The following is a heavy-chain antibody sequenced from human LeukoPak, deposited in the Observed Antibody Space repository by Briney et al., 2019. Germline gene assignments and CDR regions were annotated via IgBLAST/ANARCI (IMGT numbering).Heavy chain of an antibody. CDR2: ISSSSSII. Sequence: GGSLGLSCAASGFTFNGYNMNWVRQAPGKGLEWVSYISSSSSIIYYADSVKGRFTISRDNAKNSLYLQMNSLRAEDTALYYCARDSPEGYYFDYWGQGTLVTVSS. CDR1: GFTFNGYN. V-gene: IGHV3-48*04. CDR3: ARDSPEGYYFDY. D-gene: IGHD1-14*01. J-gene: IGHJ4*02.